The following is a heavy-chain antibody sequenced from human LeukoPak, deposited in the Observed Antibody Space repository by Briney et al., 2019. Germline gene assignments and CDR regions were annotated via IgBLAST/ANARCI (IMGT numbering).Heavy chain of an antibody. CDR3: ARGDDSSGYSDAFDI. V-gene: IGHV3-21*01. CDR1: GFTFSSYS. D-gene: IGHD3-22*01. Sequence: GGSLRLSCAASGFTFSSYSMNWVRQAPGKGLEWVSSISSSSSYIYYADSVKGRFTISRDNAKNTLYLQMNSLRAEDTAVYYCARGDDSSGYSDAFDIWGQGTMVTVSS. J-gene: IGHJ3*02. CDR2: ISSSSSYI.